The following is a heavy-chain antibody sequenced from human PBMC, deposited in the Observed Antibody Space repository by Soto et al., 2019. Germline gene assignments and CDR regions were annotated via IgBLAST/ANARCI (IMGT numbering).Heavy chain of an antibody. D-gene: IGHD1-1*01. Sequence: HVQLVQSGAEVRKPGASVKVSCEASGYTFTSYDIYWVRQATGQGLEWMGWMNPNTGNSAYAQKFQGRVTVTSDTSINTVHMELSSLRSEDTAVYYCARRAETNGWNGFGADKYYFDFWGQGTLVTVSS. CDR1: GYTFTSYD. J-gene: IGHJ4*02. CDR2: MNPNTGNS. V-gene: IGHV1-8*01. CDR3: ARRAETNGWNGFGADKYYFDF.